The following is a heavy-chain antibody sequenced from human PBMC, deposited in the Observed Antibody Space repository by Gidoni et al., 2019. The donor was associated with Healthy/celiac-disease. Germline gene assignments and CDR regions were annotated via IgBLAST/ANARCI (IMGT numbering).Heavy chain of an antibody. V-gene: IGHV3-30*18. CDR3: AKWTQSSGGSRLGAFDI. D-gene: IGHD2-15*01. CDR1: GFTFSSYG. CDR2: ISYDGSNK. J-gene: IGHJ3*02. Sequence: QVQLVESGGGVVQPGRSLRLSCAASGFTFSSYGMHWVRQAPGKGREWVAVISYDGSNKYYADSVKGRFTISRDNSKNTLYLQMNSLRAEDTAVYYCAKWTQSSGGSRLGAFDIWGQGTMVTVSS.